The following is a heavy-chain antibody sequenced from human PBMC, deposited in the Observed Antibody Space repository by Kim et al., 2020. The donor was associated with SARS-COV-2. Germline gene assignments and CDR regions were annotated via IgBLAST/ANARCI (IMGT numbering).Heavy chain of an antibody. CDR1: GYTFISYG. Sequence: ASVKVSCNTSGYTFISYGISWVRQAPGQGLEWMGWIGAYNGKTNYAQKFQGRVTMTTDTSTSTAYMELRSLRSDDTAVYFCARDFIGYSLGSLDYWGQGT. CDR3: ARDFIGYSLGSLDY. D-gene: IGHD3-10*01. J-gene: IGHJ4*02. V-gene: IGHV1-18*01. CDR2: IGAYNGKT.